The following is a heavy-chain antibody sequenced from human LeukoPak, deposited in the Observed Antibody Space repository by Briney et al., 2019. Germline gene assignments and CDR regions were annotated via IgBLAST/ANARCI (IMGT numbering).Heavy chain of an antibody. J-gene: IGHJ5*02. Sequence: PGGSLRLSCAASGFTFSNYAMHWVRQAPGKGLEWMSVISYDGRNKYFADSVKGRFTLSRDNFKNTLYLQMNSLRAEDTAVYYCARDAVGYRNDGLNWFDPWGQGTLVTVSS. CDR2: ISYDGRNK. CDR3: ARDAVGYRNDGLNWFDP. D-gene: IGHD1-1*01. V-gene: IGHV3-30*04. CDR1: GFTFSNYA.